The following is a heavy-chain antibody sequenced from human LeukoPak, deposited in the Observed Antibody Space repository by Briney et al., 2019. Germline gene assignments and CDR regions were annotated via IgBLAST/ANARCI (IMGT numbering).Heavy chain of an antibody. CDR1: GYTFTSYD. V-gene: IGHV1-8*03. D-gene: IGHD7-27*01. Sequence: ASVKVSCKASGYTFTSYDINWVRQATGQGLEWMGWMNPNSGNTSYAQKFQGRVTITRNTSISTAYMELSSLRSEDTAVYYCARVSGLDAFDIWGQGTMVTVSS. CDR3: ARVSGLDAFDI. J-gene: IGHJ3*02. CDR2: MNPNSGNT.